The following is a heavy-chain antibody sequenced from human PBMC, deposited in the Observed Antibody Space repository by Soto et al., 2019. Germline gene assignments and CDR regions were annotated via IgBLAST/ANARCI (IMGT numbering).Heavy chain of an antibody. CDR1: GGSISSYY. Sequence: SETLSLTCTVSGGSISSYYWSWIRQPPGKGLEWIGYIYYSGSTNYNPSLKSRVTISVDTSKNQFSLKLSSVTAADTAVYYCARWEHEQLGLDYWGQGTLVTVSS. V-gene: IGHV4-59*01. D-gene: IGHD6-6*01. CDR2: IYYSGST. CDR3: ARWEHEQLGLDY. J-gene: IGHJ4*02.